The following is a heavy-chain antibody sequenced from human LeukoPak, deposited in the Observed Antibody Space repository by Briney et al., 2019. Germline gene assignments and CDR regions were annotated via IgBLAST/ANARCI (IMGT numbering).Heavy chain of an antibody. CDR2: IYHSGST. CDR3: ASTTVRTGY. J-gene: IGHJ4*02. D-gene: IGHD4-17*01. CDR1: GYSISSGYY. V-gene: IGHV4-38-2*02. Sequence: SETLSLTCTVSGYSISSGYYWGWIRQSPGKGLEWIGSIYHSGSTYHNPSLRSRVTISIDTSKNQFSLKLTSVTAADTAVYYCASTTVRTGYWGQGTLVTVSS.